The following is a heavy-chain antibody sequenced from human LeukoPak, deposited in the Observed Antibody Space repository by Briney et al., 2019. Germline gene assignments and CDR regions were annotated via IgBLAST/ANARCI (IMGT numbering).Heavy chain of an antibody. V-gene: IGHV3-66*01. CDR3: ARDSAAMGAYYFDY. D-gene: IGHD5-18*01. CDR1: GFTVSSNY. J-gene: IGHJ4*02. CDR2: IYSGGST. Sequence: GGSLRLSCAASGFTVSSNYMSWVRQAPGKGLEWASVIYSGGSTYYADSVKGRFTISRDNSKNTLYLQMNSLRAEDTAVYYCARDSAAMGAYYFDYWGQGTLVTVSS.